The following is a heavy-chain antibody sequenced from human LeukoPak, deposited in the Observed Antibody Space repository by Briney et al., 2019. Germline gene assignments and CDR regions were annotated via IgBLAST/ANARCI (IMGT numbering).Heavy chain of an antibody. Sequence: PSETPSLTCAVYGGSFSGYYWSWIRQPPGKGLEWIGEINHSGSTNYNPSLKSRVTISVDTSKNQFSLKLSSVTAADTAVYYCASPPPAIVGATTGGYWGQGTLVTVSS. V-gene: IGHV4-34*01. CDR2: INHSGST. CDR3: ASPPPAIVGATTGGY. CDR1: GGSFSGYY. D-gene: IGHD1-26*01. J-gene: IGHJ4*02.